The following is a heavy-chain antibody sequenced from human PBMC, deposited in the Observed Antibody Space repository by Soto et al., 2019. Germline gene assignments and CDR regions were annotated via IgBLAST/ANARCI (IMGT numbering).Heavy chain of an antibody. CDR2: IHSAGDT. V-gene: IGHV3-13*01. D-gene: IGHD3-10*01. CDR1: GFSFSSYD. CDR3: AREYDGNGGYFDY. Sequence: EVQLVESGGGLVQPGGSLRLSCAASGFSFSSYDMLWVRQAAGKGLEWVSGIHSAGDTYYPGSVKGRFTISRENAKNSLYLQMNSLRAEDTAVYYCAREYDGNGGYFDYRGQGTLVTVSS. J-gene: IGHJ4*02.